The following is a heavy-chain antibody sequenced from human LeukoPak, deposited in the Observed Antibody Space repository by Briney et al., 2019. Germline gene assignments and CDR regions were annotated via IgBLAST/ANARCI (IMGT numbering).Heavy chain of an antibody. V-gene: IGHV3-23*01. J-gene: IGHJ4*02. CDR1: GFTFSSYA. CDR2: ISGSGGST. CDR3: AKESVHRVAVTTFGTQFDY. Sequence: GGSLRLSCAASGFTFSSYAMSWVSQAPGKGREWVSAISGSGGSTYYADSVKGRFTISRDNSKNTLYLQMNSLRAEDTAVYYCAKESVHRVAVTTFGTQFDYWGQGTLVTVSS. D-gene: IGHD3-10*02.